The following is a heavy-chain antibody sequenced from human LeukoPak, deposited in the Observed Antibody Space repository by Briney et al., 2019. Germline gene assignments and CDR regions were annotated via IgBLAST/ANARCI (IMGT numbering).Heavy chain of an antibody. V-gene: IGHV4-31*03. D-gene: IGHD2-2*01. CDR2: IYYSGST. CDR1: GGSISSGGYY. Sequence: PSETLSLTCTVSGGSISSGGYYWSWIRQHPGKGLEWIGYIYYSGSTYYNPSLKSRVTISVDTSKNQFSLKLSSVTAADTAVYYCARDTPSWGYCSSTSCYSWFDPWGQGTLVTVSS. CDR3: ARDTPSWGYCSSTSCYSWFDP. J-gene: IGHJ5*02.